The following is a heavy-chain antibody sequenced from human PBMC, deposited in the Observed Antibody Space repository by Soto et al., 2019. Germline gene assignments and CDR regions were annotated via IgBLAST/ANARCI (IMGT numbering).Heavy chain of an antibody. V-gene: IGHV3-30*03. Sequence: PGGSLRLSCAASGFTFSSYGMHWVRQAPGKGLEWVAVISYDGSNKYYADSVKGRFTISRDNSKNTLYLQMNSLRAEDTAVYYCARDPLWGTAMVLWYFDLWGRGTLVTVS. D-gene: IGHD5-18*01. CDR1: GFTFSSYG. J-gene: IGHJ2*01. CDR2: ISYDGSNK. CDR3: ARDPLWGTAMVLWYFDL.